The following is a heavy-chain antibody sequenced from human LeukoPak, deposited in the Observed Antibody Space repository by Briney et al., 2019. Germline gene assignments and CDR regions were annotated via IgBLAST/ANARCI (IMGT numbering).Heavy chain of an antibody. D-gene: IGHD3-22*01. CDR1: GFTFSSYA. Sequence: GGSLRLSCAASGFTFSSYAMSWVRQAPGKGPEWISAISGSGGSTYYADSVKGRFTISRDNSKNTLYLQMNSLRAEDTAVYYCARGSRYDSSGYWRSGYDIWGQGTMVTVSS. CDR2: ISGSGGST. CDR3: ARGSRYDSSGYWRSGYDI. V-gene: IGHV3-23*01. J-gene: IGHJ3*02.